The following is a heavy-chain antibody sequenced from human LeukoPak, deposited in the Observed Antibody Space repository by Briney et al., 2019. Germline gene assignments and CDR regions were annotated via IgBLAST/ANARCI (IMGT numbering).Heavy chain of an antibody. CDR1: GGSISSNY. CDR3: ARDGRGYASSWYFDL. J-gene: IGHJ4*02. Sequence: SETLSLTCTVSGGSISSNYWSWIRQPAGKGLEWIGRIYTSGSTNYSPTLKSRVTLSVDTSRNQFSLRLSSVTAADTAVYYCARDGRGYASSWYFDLWGQGTLVTVSS. D-gene: IGHD6-13*01. V-gene: IGHV4-4*07. CDR2: IYTSGST.